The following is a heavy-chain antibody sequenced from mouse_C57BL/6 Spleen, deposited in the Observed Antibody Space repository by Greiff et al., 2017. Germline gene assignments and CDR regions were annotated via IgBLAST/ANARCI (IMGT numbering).Heavy chain of an antibody. CDR1: GYTFTSYW. J-gene: IGHJ2*01. V-gene: IGHV1-64*01. CDR3: ARRAVYDYDGDYFDY. Sequence: QVQLQQPGAELVKPGASVKLSCKASGYTFTSYWMHWVKQRPGQGLEWIGMIHPNSGSTNYNEKFKSKATLTAEKSSSTAYMQLSSLTSEDSAVYFCARRAVYDYDGDYFDYWGQGTTLTVSS. CDR2: IHPNSGST. D-gene: IGHD2-4*01.